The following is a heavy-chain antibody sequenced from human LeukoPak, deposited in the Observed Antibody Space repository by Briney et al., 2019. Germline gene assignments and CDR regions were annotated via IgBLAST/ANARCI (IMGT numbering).Heavy chain of an antibody. CDR2: ISSRSSYT. CDR1: GFTFSSYS. CDR3: ARHREYYDTTGHGPYYYYGMDV. D-gene: IGHD3-22*01. V-gene: IGHV3-11*03. J-gene: IGHJ6*02. Sequence: GGSLRLSCAASGFTFSSYSMSWIRQAPGKGLEWVSYISSRSSYTNYAESLKGRFTISRDNAKNSLYLQMNSLRAEDTAVYYCARHREYYDTTGHGPYYYYGMDVWGQGTTVTVSS.